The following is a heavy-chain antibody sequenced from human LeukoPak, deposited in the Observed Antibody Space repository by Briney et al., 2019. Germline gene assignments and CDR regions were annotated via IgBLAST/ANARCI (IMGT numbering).Heavy chain of an antibody. CDR2: IYPDDSDT. CDR3: ARPNITSYYDSRGYDAFDV. V-gene: IGHV5-51*01. J-gene: IGHJ3*01. Sequence: GESLKISCKGSGYKFNAYWIAWVRQMPGKGLEWMGIIYPDDSDTRYSPSFQGQVTITADKSVSIAYLQWSSLKASDTAMYYCARPNITSYYDSRGYDAFDVWGQGTMVIVSS. D-gene: IGHD3-22*01. CDR1: GYKFNAYW.